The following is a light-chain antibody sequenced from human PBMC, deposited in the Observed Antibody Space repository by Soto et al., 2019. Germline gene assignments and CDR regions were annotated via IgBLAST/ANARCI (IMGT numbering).Light chain of an antibody. V-gene: IGLV2-11*01. J-gene: IGLJ1*01. Sequence: QSVLTQTRPVSWSRGQSVTMYCTGISSDVAIYNYISWYQQHPGEAPKLMIHDVSERPSGVPDRFSGSKSGNTASLTISGLQAEDEADYYCCSYAGSYTFARNVFGTGTKVTVL. CDR1: SSDVAIYNY. CDR3: CSYAGSYTFARNV. CDR2: DVS.